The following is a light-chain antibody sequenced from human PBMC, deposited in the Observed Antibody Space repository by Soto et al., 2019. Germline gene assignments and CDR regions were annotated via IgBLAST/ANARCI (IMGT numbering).Light chain of an antibody. V-gene: IGKV1-39*01. CDR2: ATG. CDR1: QTITNY. CDR3: QQYYSYPLT. Sequence: DIQMTQSPSSLAASVGDSVTITCRASQTITNYLNWYQQQSGKAPKLLIYATGTLQSGVPSRFSGSGSGTDFTLTISCLQSEEFATYYCQQYYSYPLTVGGGTKVDIK. J-gene: IGKJ4*01.